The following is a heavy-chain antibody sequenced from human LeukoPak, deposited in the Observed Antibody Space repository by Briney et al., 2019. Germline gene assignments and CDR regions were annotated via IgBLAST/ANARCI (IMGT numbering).Heavy chain of an antibody. Sequence: ASVKVSCKASGYTFTSYGISWVRQAPGQGLEWMGLISAYNGNTNYAQKLQGRVTMTTDTSTSTAYMELSSLRSEDTAVYYCARDRNYYDSSGPNTVDYWGQGTLVTVSS. CDR1: GYTFTSYG. CDR3: ARDRNYYDSSGPNTVDY. D-gene: IGHD3-22*01. V-gene: IGHV1-18*01. J-gene: IGHJ4*02. CDR2: ISAYNGNT.